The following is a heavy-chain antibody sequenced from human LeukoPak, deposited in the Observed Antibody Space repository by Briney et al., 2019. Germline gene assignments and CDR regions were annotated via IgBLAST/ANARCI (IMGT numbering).Heavy chain of an antibody. CDR1: GDTLTALS. CDR3: TTGKIYCSTTSCSDDY. D-gene: IGHD2-2*01. V-gene: IGHV1-24*01. CDR2: FHPEDGET. J-gene: IGHJ4*02. Sequence: ASVKVSCMVSGDTLTALSMHWVRQAPGKGLEWMGGFHPEDGETIYAQKFQGRVTMTEDTSTDTAYMGLSSLRSDDTAVYYCTTGKIYCSTTSCSDDYWGQGTLVTVSS.